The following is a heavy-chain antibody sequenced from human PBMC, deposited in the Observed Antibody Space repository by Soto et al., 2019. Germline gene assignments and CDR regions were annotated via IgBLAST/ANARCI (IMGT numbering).Heavy chain of an antibody. V-gene: IGHV5-51*01. CDR2: IYPGDSDT. CDR3: ARTLYSGYDPRSYYYYGMDV. D-gene: IGHD5-12*01. J-gene: IGHJ6*02. CDR1: GYSFTIYW. Sequence: PGESLKISCKGSGYSFTIYWIGWVRQMPGKGLEWMGIIYPGDSDTRYSPSFQGQVTISADKSISTAYLQWSSLKASDTAMYYCARTLYSGYDPRSYYYYGMDVWGQGTTVTVSS.